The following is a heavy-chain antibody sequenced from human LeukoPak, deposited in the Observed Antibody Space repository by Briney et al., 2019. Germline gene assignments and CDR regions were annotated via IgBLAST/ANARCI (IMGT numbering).Heavy chain of an antibody. CDR1: GGTFSSYA. D-gene: IGHD4-17*01. J-gene: IGHJ5*02. Sequence: SVQVSCKASGGTFSSYAISCVRQAPGQGLEWMGGIIPIFGTANYAQKFQGRVTITADESTSTAYMELSSLRSEDTAVYYCARVSPSGYGDYIWFGPWGQGTLVTVSS. CDR2: IIPIFGTA. V-gene: IGHV1-69*13. CDR3: ARVSPSGYGDYIWFGP.